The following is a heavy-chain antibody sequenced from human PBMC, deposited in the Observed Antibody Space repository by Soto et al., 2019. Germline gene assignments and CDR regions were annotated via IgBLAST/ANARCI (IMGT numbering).Heavy chain of an antibody. D-gene: IGHD2-8*01. J-gene: IGHJ4*02. V-gene: IGHV3-11*06. CDR3: ARDLRFSSTNYFDF. Sequence: QVQLVESGGGLVKPGGSLRLSCTASGFLFTDYYMSWIRQPPGKGLEWLAYIDGSSDYTNSADSVMGRFTISRDNAKNSVFPQMNNLRADDTAVYYCARDLRFSSTNYFDFWGRGTLVTVSS. CDR2: IDGSSDYT. CDR1: GFLFTDYY.